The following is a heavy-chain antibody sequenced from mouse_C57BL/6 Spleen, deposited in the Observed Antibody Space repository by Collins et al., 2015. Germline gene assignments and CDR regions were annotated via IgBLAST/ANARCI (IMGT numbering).Heavy chain of an antibody. CDR2: LWAGGST. Sequence: VLWAGGSTNYNSALMSRLSISKDNSKSQVFLKMNSLQTDDTAMYYCATFYYGNYAYYAMDYWGQGTSVTVSS. V-gene: IGHV2-9*02. D-gene: IGHD2-1*01. J-gene: IGHJ4*01. CDR3: ATFYYGNYAYYAMDY.